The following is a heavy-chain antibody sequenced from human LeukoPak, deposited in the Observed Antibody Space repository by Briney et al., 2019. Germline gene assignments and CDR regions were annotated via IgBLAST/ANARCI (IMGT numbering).Heavy chain of an antibody. D-gene: IGHD2-8*01. CDR2: ITDSSGGST. J-gene: IGHJ4*02. Sequence: GGSLRLSCAASRFTFSNYAMSWVRQAPGKGLEWVSTITDSSGGSTYYADSVKGRLTISRDNSKNTLYPQMNSLRAEDTAVYYCAKVPYCTNGLCYTRYYFDYWGQGTLVTVSS. V-gene: IGHV3-23*01. CDR1: RFTFSNYA. CDR3: AKVPYCTNGLCYTRYYFDY.